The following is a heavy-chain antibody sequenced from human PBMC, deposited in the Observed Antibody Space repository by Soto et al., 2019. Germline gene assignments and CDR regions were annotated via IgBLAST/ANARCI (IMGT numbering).Heavy chain of an antibody. D-gene: IGHD5-18*01. CDR3: TTDHVDTAMAVRYDY. Sequence: PGGSLRLSCAASGFTFSNAWMNWVRQAPGKGLEWVGRIKSKTDGGTTDYAAPVKGRFTISRDDSKNTLYLQMNSLKTEDTAVYYCTTDHVDTAMAVRYDYWGQGTLVTVSS. CDR1: GFTFSNAW. CDR2: IKSKTDGGTT. J-gene: IGHJ4*02. V-gene: IGHV3-15*07.